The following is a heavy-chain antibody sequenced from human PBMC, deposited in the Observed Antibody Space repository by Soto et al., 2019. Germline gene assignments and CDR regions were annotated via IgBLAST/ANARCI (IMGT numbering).Heavy chain of an antibody. D-gene: IGHD1-1*01. Sequence: SETLSLTCTVSGGSISSFYWSWIRKSAGKGQEWIGRIYATGTTDYNPSLKSRVMMSVDTSKKQFSLKLRSVTAADTAVYYCVRDGTKTLRDWFDPWGQGISVTVSS. CDR2: IYATGTT. J-gene: IGHJ5*02. V-gene: IGHV4-4*07. CDR3: VRDGTKTLRDWFDP. CDR1: GGSISSFY.